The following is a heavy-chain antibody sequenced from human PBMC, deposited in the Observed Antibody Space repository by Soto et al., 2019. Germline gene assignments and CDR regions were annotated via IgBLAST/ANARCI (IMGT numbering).Heavy chain of an antibody. J-gene: IGHJ4*02. V-gene: IGHV3-23*01. CDR2: ISGGGNDA. Sequence: EVQLLESGGGLVQPGGSLVLSCAASGFTFSSYAMSWVRQAPGKGLEWVSSISGGGNDAYYADSVKGRFTISRDNSRNTLYLQMNSLRADDTAVHYCARSLFLASTGIKPFDFWGQGTLVTVSS. CDR3: ARSLFLASTGIKPFDF. CDR1: GFTFSSYA. D-gene: IGHD6-13*01.